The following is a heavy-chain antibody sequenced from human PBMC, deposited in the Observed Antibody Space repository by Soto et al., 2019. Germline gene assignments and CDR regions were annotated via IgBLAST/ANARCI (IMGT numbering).Heavy chain of an antibody. V-gene: IGHV1-3*01. D-gene: IGHD3-22*01. J-gene: IGHJ4*02. CDR3: ARGTGTYYYDSSGYEFDY. CDR1: GYTFTSYA. CDR2: INAGNGNT. Sequence: EASVKVSCKASGYTFTSYAMHWVRQAPGQRLEWMGWINAGNGNTKYSQKFQGRVTITRDTSASTAYMELSSLRSEDTAVYYCARGTGTYYYDSSGYEFDYWGQGTLVTVSS.